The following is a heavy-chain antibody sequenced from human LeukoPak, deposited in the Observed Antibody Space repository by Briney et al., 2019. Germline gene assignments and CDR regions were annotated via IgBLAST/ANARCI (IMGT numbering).Heavy chain of an antibody. CDR1: GGSISSYY. Sequence: SETLSLTCTVSGGSISSYYWSWIRQPPGKGLEWIGYIYYTGSTNYNPSLKSRVTILLDTSKNQFSLKLTSVTAADTAVYYCARDQTYGSGSYNWFDPWGQGTLVTVSS. CDR3: ARDQTYGSGSYNWFDP. D-gene: IGHD3-10*01. CDR2: IYYTGST. J-gene: IGHJ5*02. V-gene: IGHV4-59*12.